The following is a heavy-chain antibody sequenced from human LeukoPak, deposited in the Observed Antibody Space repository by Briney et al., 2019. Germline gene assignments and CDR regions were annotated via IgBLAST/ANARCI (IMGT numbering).Heavy chain of an antibody. CDR2: IYYTGTT. J-gene: IGHJ4*02. CDR3: ARGSSKDDTSGYYYVDGSDGPDY. D-gene: IGHD3-22*01. CDR1: GGSISINSYY. Sequence: PSETLSLTCTVSGGSISINSYYWAWIRQPPGKGLEWIGSIYYTGTTYYNPSLKNRVTISVDTSNNQFSLRLTSVTAADTAVYYCARGSSKDDTSGYYYVDGSDGPDYWGQGTLVTVSS. V-gene: IGHV4-39*07.